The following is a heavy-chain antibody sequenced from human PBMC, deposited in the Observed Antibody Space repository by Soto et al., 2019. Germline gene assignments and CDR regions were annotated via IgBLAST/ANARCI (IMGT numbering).Heavy chain of an antibody. D-gene: IGHD3-10*01. CDR3: ATVVGLGRDYFDV. CDR1: GHKVTELS. Sequence: ASVKVSCKVSGHKVTELSIYWMRQSPGTGLECMGGFDPKDGLPVYAQNFEGRVTMTEDASTDTAFLEVENLRSEDTAVYFCATVVGLGRDYFDVWGQGSLVTVSS. J-gene: IGHJ4*02. CDR2: FDPKDGLP. V-gene: IGHV1-24*01.